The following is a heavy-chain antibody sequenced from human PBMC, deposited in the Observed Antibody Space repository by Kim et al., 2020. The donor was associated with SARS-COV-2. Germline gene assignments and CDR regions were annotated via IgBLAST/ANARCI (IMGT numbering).Heavy chain of an antibody. V-gene: IGHV1-46*01. J-gene: IGHJ4*02. D-gene: IGHD1-26*01. Sequence: YAQKFQGRVTMTRDTSTSTVYMELSSLRSEDTAVYYCARDGDLGSYYLGYWGQGTLVTVSS. CDR3: ARDGDLGSYYLGY.